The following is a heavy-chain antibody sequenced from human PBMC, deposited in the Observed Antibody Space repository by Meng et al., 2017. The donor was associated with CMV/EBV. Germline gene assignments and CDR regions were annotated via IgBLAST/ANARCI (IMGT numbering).Heavy chain of an antibody. J-gene: IGHJ4*02. Sequence: GGSLRLSCAASGFTFSNAWMSWVRQAPGKGLEWVGRIKSKTDGGTADYAAPVKGRFTISRDDSKNTLYLQMNSLETEDTAVYYCTTSPPYYDFWSGYFLDYWGQGTLVTVSS. CDR3: TTSPPYYDFWSGYFLDY. CDR1: GFTFSNAW. V-gene: IGHV3-15*01. CDR2: IKSKTDGGTA. D-gene: IGHD3-3*01.